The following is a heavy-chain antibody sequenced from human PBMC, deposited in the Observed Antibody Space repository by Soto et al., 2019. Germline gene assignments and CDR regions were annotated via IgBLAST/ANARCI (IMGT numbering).Heavy chain of an antibody. Sequence: ASVKVSCKASGYTFTSYAMHWVRQAPGQRLEWMGWVNAGNGNTKYSQKFQGRVTITADESTSTAYMELSSLRSEDTAVYYCAREGIAAAGTAIDYWGQGTLVTVSS. CDR3: AREGIAAAGTAIDY. V-gene: IGHV1-3*01. J-gene: IGHJ4*02. CDR2: VNAGNGNT. CDR1: GYTFTSYA. D-gene: IGHD6-13*01.